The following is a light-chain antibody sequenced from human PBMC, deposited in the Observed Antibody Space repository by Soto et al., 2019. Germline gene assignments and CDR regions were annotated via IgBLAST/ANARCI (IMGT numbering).Light chain of an antibody. CDR1: QAVNTR. CDR2: LTS. V-gene: IGKV3-11*01. Sequence: EIVLTQSPATLSAFPGDRVTLSCRASQAVNTRLAWYQHKRGQAPRLLIYLTSNRAAGVPSRFSAWGSETDFTLTISDVQPEDFAVYYCHQRQSWPWTFGQGTKVDIK. J-gene: IGKJ1*01. CDR3: HQRQSWPWT.